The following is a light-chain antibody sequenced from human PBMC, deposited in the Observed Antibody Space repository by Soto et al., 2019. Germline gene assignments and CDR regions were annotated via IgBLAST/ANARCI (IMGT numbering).Light chain of an antibody. J-gene: IGKJ1*01. CDR1: QSVSNNY. CDR3: QQYGSLSWT. Sequence: EIVLTQSPATLSFSPGERATLSCRASQSVSNNYLAWYQQKPGQAPRLLIHGASTRATGVPDRLSGSGSGTDFTLTISRLEPEDFAVYHCQQYGSLSWTFGQGTKVDIK. CDR2: GAS. V-gene: IGKV3-20*01.